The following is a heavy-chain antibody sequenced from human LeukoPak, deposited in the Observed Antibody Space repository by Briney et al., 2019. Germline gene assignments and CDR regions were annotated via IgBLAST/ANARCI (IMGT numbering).Heavy chain of an antibody. V-gene: IGHV3-9*01. D-gene: IGHD3-10*01. CDR2: ISWNSGSI. Sequence: GGSLRLSCAASGFTFDDYAMHWVRQAPGKGLEWVSGISWNSGSIGYADSVKGRFTISRDNAKNSLYLRMNSLRAEDTALYYCAKAGDYGSGSLRNGFDYWGQGTLVTVSS. CDR3: AKAGDYGSGSLRNGFDY. J-gene: IGHJ4*02. CDR1: GFTFDDYA.